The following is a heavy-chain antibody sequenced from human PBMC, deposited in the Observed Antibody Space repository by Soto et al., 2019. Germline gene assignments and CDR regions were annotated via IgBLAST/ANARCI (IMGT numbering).Heavy chain of an antibody. J-gene: IGHJ6*03. V-gene: IGHV4-39*01. CDR2: IYYSGST. CDR3: ARRSYYYYYYMDV. CDR1: GGSISSSSYY. Sequence: SETLSLTCTVSGGSISSSSYYWGWIRQPPGKGLEWIGSIYYSGSTYYNPSLKSRVTISVDTSKNQFSLKLSSVTAADTAVYYCARRSYYYYYYMDVWGKGTTVTVSS.